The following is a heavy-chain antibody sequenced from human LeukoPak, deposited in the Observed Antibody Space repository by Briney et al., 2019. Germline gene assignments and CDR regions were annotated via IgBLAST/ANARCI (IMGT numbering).Heavy chain of an antibody. V-gene: IGHV1-8*01. J-gene: IGHJ6*03. Sequence: ASVKVSCKASGYTFTRYEIMGVRQATGQGLEWMGWMKANSGTTHYAQNFQGRVTMPRNTPTSPAYMELSSLRSEATGVYYCARPAESPYYYYYYMDVWGKGTTVTVSS. CDR2: MKANSGTT. CDR1: GYTFTRYE. CDR3: ARPAESPYYYYYYMDV.